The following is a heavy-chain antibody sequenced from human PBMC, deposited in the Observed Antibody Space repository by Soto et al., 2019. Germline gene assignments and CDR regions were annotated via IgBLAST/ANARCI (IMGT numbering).Heavy chain of an antibody. J-gene: IGHJ4*02. CDR3: VKGEYYYDSSGYYPFDY. V-gene: IGHV3-23*01. Sequence: GGSLRLSCAASGFTFTNFAMKWVRQAPGKGLEWVSTVGVNAGSTYYADSVKGRFTISRDNSKNTQYLQMSSLRADDTAVYYCVKGEYYYDSSGYYPFDYWGQGTLVTVSS. D-gene: IGHD3-22*01. CDR2: VGVNAGST. CDR1: GFTFTNFA.